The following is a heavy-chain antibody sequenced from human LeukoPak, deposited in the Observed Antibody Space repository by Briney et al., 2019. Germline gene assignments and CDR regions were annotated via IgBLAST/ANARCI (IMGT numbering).Heavy chain of an antibody. D-gene: IGHD3-3*01. J-gene: IGHJ6*02. Sequence: PGGSLRLSCAASGFTFDDYAMHWVRQAPGKGLEWVSGISWNSGSIGYADSVKGRFTISRDNAKNSLYLQMNSLRAEDTALYYCAKDSVDFWSSHGMDVWGLGTTVTVSS. CDR2: ISWNSGSI. CDR1: GFTFDDYA. CDR3: AKDSVDFWSSHGMDV. V-gene: IGHV3-9*01.